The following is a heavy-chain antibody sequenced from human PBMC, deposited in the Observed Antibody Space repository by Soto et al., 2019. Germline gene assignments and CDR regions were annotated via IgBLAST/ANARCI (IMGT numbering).Heavy chain of an antibody. Sequence: QVQLQESGPGLVKPSGTLSLTCTVSSGSINNTNWWGWVRQSPGKGLGWIGEISHTGSTNYNPSLKSRVTLILDTSQNQFSLNLTSVTAADTAVYYCARGAGRSSLWYFDLWGRGTLVTVSS. CDR1: SGSINNTNW. D-gene: IGHD6-6*01. J-gene: IGHJ2*01. CDR2: ISHTGST. V-gene: IGHV4-4*02. CDR3: ARGAGRSSLWYFDL.